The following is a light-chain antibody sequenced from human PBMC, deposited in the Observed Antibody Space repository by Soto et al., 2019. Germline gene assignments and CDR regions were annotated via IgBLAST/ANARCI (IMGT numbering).Light chain of an antibody. CDR2: GAS. CDR1: HSVNSH. CDR3: QQYKNWPL. Sequence: EIVLRQPPATLSVSPGERVTLSCRTSHSVNSHVAWYQQKPGQAPRLLLYGASTRATGIPVRFSGSGFGTEFTLTISSLQSEDFALYYCQQYKNWPLFGQATRLEI. V-gene: IGKV3-15*01. J-gene: IGKJ5*01.